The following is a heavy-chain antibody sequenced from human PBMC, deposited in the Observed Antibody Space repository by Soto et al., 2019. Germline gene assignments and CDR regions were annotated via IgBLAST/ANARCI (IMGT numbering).Heavy chain of an antibody. J-gene: IGHJ4*02. CDR1: GYTFTSYG. D-gene: IGHD3-16*01. CDR2: ISAYNGNT. Sequence: ASVQVSCKASGYTFTSYGISWVRQAPGQGLEWMGWISAYNGNTNYAQKLQGRVTMTTDTSTSTAYMELRSLRSDDTAVYYCARDRVGMGDFDYWGQGTQVTVSS. CDR3: ARDRVGMGDFDY. V-gene: IGHV1-18*04.